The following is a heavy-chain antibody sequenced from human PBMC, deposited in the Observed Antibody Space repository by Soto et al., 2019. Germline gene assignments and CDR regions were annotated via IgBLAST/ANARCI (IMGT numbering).Heavy chain of an antibody. CDR2: IYYSGST. V-gene: IGHV4-59*01. Sequence: PSETLSLTCTVSGGSISSYYWSWIRQPPGKGLEWIGYIYYSGSTNYNPSLKSRVTISVDTSKNQFSLKLSSVTAADTAVYYCARGKMKQLVNYYYGMDVWGQGTTVTV. CDR1: GGSISSYY. J-gene: IGHJ6*02. CDR3: ARGKMKQLVNYYYGMDV. D-gene: IGHD6-13*01.